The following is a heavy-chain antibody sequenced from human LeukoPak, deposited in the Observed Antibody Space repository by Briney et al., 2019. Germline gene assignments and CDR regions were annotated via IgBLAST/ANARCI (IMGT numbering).Heavy chain of an antibody. V-gene: IGHV1-2*02. CDR3: ARRYTRSSEGFDY. Sequence: ASVKVSCKASGYTFTGYHMHWVRQAPGQGLEWMGWINPDSGGTNYAEKFQGRVTMTGDTSISTAYMELSRLRSDDTAVYYCARRYTRSSEGFDYWGQGTLVTVSS. CDR2: INPDSGGT. D-gene: IGHD6-6*01. CDR1: GYTFTGYH. J-gene: IGHJ4*02.